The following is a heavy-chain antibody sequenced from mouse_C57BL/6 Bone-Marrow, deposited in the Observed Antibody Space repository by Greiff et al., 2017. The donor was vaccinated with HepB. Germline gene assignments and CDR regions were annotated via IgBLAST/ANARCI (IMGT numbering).Heavy chain of an antibody. J-gene: IGHJ4*01. Sequence: DVQLQESGPGLVKPSQSLSLTCSVTGYSITSGYYWNWIRQFPGNKLEWMGYISYDGSNNYNPSLKNRISITRDTSKNQFFLKLNSVTTEDTATYYCARENWGGDYWGQGTSVTVSS. CDR1: GYSITSGYY. D-gene: IGHD4-1*01. V-gene: IGHV3-6*01. CDR2: ISYDGSN. CDR3: ARENWGGDY.